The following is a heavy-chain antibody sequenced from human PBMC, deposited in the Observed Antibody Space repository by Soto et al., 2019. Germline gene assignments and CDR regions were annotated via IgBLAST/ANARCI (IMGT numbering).Heavy chain of an antibody. CDR1: GFTVSSNY. D-gene: IGHD6-6*01. J-gene: IGHJ3*02. Sequence: GGSLRLSCAASGFTVSSNYMSWVRQAPGKGLEWVSVIYSGGSTYYADSVKGLFTISRDNSKNTLYLQMNSLRAEDAAVYYCARVAHSRSSWGLDAFDIWGQGTMVTVSS. V-gene: IGHV3-53*01. CDR2: IYSGGST. CDR3: ARVAHSRSSWGLDAFDI.